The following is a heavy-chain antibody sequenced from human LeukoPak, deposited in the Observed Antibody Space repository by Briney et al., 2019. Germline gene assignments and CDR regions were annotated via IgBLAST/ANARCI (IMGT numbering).Heavy chain of an antibody. D-gene: IGHD3-22*01. Sequence: GGSLRLSCAASGFIFSSFGLHWVRQAPGKGLEWVAFIRYEGGDKYYADSVKGRFTISRDNSKNVLFLHVNSLRPEDTAVYYCAKDHNYYDSSGYLDYWGRRTVVTVSS. CDR1: GFIFSSFG. V-gene: IGHV3-30*02. CDR3: AKDHNYYDSSGYLDY. CDR2: IRYEGGDK. J-gene: IGHJ4*01.